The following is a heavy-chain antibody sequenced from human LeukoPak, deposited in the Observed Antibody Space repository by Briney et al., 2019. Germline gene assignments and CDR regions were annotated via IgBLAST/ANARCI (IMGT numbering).Heavy chain of an antibody. V-gene: IGHV4-39*07. D-gene: IGHD1-26*01. J-gene: IGHJ3*02. CDR3: ARGPGGGSYSDAFDI. CDR2: IYYRGST. CDR1: DGSISSSGYY. Sequence: SETLSLTCTVSDGSISSSGYYWGWIRQPPGKGLEWIGTIYYRGSTYYNPSLKSRVTISVDTSKNLFSLKLSSVTAADTAVYYCARGPGGGSYSDAFDIWGQGTMVTVSS.